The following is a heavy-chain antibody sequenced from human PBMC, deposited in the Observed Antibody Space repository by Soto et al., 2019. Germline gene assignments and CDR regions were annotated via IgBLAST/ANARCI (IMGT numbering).Heavy chain of an antibody. Sequence: GGSLRLSCAASGFTFRGSHMSWIRQAPGKGLEWVSYIGSSGTTIYYADSVKGRFTISRDNAKNSLYLQMNSLRAEDTAIYYCARDILVTSGMDVWGQGTTVTVSS. CDR2: IGSSGTTI. CDR1: GFTFRGSH. CDR3: ARDILVTSGMDV. J-gene: IGHJ6*02. V-gene: IGHV3-11*01. D-gene: IGHD2-21*01.